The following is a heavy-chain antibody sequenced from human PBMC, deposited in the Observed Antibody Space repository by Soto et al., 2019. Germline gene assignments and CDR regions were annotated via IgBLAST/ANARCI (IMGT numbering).Heavy chain of an antibody. D-gene: IGHD6-25*01. J-gene: IGHJ6*02. CDR3: RIAARGYYYYGMDV. CDR2: IIPIFGTA. V-gene: IGHV1-69*13. CDR1: GGTFSSYA. Sequence: SVKVSCKASGGTFSSYAISWVRQAPGQGLEWMGGIIPIFGTANYAQKFQGRVTITADESTSTAYMELSSLRSEDTAVYYCRIAARGYYYYGMDVWGQGTTVTVS.